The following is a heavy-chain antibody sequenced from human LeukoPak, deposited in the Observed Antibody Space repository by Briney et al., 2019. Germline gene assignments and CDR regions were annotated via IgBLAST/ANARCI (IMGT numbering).Heavy chain of an antibody. CDR3: ARDRSISGSYYGDFDY. CDR2: IYTSGST. V-gene: IGHV4-4*07. CDR1: GGSISSYY. Sequence: SETLCLTCTVSGGSISSYYWSWIRQPAGKGLEWIGRIYTSGSTNYNPSLKSRVTISVDKSKNQFSLKLSSVTAADTAVYYCARDRSISGSYYGDFDYWGQGTLVTVSS. J-gene: IGHJ4*02. D-gene: IGHD1-26*01.